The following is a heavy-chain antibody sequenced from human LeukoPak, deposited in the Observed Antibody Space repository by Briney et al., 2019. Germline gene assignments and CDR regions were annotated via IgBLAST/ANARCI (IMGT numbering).Heavy chain of an antibody. Sequence: ASVKVSCKASGYTFTGYYMHWVRQAPGQGLEWMGWINPNSGGTNYAQKFQGRVTMTRATSISTAYTELSRLRSDDTAVYYCASEPVLRYFDWLYYFDYWGQGTLVTVSS. D-gene: IGHD3-9*01. V-gene: IGHV1-2*02. CDR3: ASEPVLRYFDWLYYFDY. CDR2: INPNSGGT. CDR1: GYTFTGYY. J-gene: IGHJ4*02.